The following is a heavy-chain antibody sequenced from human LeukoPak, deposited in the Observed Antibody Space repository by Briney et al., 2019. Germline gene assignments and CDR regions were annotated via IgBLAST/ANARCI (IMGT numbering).Heavy chain of an antibody. D-gene: IGHD5-24*01. CDR2: INHSGST. CDR3: AREEIRSWFDP. J-gene: IGHJ5*02. CDR1: GGSFSGYY. V-gene: IGHV4-34*01. Sequence: NTSETLSLTCAVYGGSFSGYYWSWIRQPPGKGLEWIGEINHSGSTNYNPSLKSRVTISVDTSKNQFSLKLSSVTAADTAVYYCAREEIRSWFDPWGQGTLVTVSS.